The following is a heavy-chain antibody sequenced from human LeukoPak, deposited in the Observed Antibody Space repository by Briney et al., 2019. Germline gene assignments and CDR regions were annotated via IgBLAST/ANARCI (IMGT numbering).Heavy chain of an antibody. CDR3: ARSHYGSGSYCLDAFDV. V-gene: IGHV3-21*01. Sequence: PGGYLRLSCATSGFSFSLYTMNWVRQAPGKGLDWVSSIDTSSTYIEYADSVKGRFTISRDNAKKSLHLEMNSLRAEDTAVYYCARSHYGSGSYCLDAFDVWGQGTVVTVSS. CDR1: GFSFSLYT. D-gene: IGHD3-10*01. J-gene: IGHJ3*01. CDR2: IDTSSTYI.